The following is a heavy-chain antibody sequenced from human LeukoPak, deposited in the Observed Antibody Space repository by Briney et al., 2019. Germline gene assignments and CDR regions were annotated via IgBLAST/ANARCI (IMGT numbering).Heavy chain of an antibody. J-gene: IGHJ4*02. CDR1: GRSFSGYY. D-gene: IGHD2-15*01. CDR3: ARAPFAWRIDY. Sequence: PSETLSLTCAVYGRSFSGYYWSWMRQPPGKGLEWIGYIYYSGSTNYNPSLKSRVTISVDTSKNQFSLKLSSVTAADTAVYYCARAPFAWRIDYWGQGTLVTVSS. V-gene: IGHV4-59*01. CDR2: IYYSGST.